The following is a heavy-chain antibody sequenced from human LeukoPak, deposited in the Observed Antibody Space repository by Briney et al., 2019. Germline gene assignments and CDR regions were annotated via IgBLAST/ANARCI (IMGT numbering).Heavy chain of an antibody. D-gene: IGHD3-10*01. CDR2: INHSGST. V-gene: IGHV4-34*01. J-gene: IGHJ4*02. CDR1: GGYFSGYY. CDR3: ARGAAWFGELPDFDY. Sequence: SETLSLTCAVYGGYFSGYYWSWIRQPPGKGLEWIGEINHSGSTNYNPSLKSRVTISVDTSKNQFSLKLSSVTAADTAVYYCARGAAWFGELPDFDYWGQGTLVTVSS.